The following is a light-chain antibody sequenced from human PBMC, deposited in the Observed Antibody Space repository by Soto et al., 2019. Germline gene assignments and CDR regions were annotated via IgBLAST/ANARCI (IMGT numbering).Light chain of an antibody. V-gene: IGKV1-8*01. J-gene: IGKJ5*01. CDR1: QGISSY. Sequence: AIRMTQSPSSFSASAGDRVTITCRASQGISSYLAWYQQKPGKAPKLLIYDASSLESGVPSRFSGSGSGTEFTLTISSLQPDDFATYYCQQYNSYSTFGQGTRLE. CDR2: DAS. CDR3: QQYNSYST.